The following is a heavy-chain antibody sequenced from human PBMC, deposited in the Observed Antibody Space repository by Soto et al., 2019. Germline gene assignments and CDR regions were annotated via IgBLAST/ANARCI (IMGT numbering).Heavy chain of an antibody. CDR3: ASTMYSSPQNDAFDI. D-gene: IGHD6-19*01. CDR2: IYHSGST. CDR1: GGSISSSNW. Sequence: SETLSLTCAVSGGSISSSNWWSWVRQPPGKGLEWIGEIYHSGSTNYNPSLKSRVTISVDKSKNQFSLKLSSVTAADTAVYYCASTMYSSPQNDAFDIWGQGTMVTVSS. V-gene: IGHV4-4*02. J-gene: IGHJ3*02.